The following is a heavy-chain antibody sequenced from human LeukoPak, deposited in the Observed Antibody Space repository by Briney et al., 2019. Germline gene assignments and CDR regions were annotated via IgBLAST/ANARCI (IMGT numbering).Heavy chain of an antibody. CDR1: GYTSSNYG. Sequence: ASVKVSCKTSGYTSSNYGISWVRQAPGQGLEWMGWITAYNGNRLYAQRFQGRITLTTDTSTSTSYMELRSLEYDDTAIYYCARDNDKVVDHWGQGTLVTVSS. D-gene: IGHD1-1*01. CDR3: ARDNDKVVDH. J-gene: IGHJ4*01. V-gene: IGHV1-18*01. CDR2: ITAYNGNR.